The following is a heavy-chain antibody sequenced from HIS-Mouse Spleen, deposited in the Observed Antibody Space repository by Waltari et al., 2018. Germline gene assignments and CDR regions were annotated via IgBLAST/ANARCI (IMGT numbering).Heavy chain of an antibody. J-gene: IGHJ2*01. CDR1: GCSISSSSYY. Sequence: QLQLQESGPGLVKPSETLSLTCTVSGCSISSSSYYWGWIRQPPGKGLEWIGSIYYSGRTNSNPSLMSRVTISVDTSKNQFSLKLSSVTAADTAVYYCAREIPYSSSWYDWYFDLWGRGTLVTVSS. CDR2: IYYSGRT. D-gene: IGHD6-13*01. CDR3: AREIPYSSSWYDWYFDL. V-gene: IGHV4-39*07.